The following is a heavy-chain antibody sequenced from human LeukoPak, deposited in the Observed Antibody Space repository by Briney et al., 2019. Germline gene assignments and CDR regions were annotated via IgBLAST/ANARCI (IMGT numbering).Heavy chain of an antibody. V-gene: IGHV4-4*07. CDR1: GGSISSSY. CDR2: AYTSGST. J-gene: IGHJ4*02. Sequence: PSEXLSLTCTVSGGSISSSYWSWIRQPAGKGLEWIGRAYTSGSTDYNPSLRSRVTMSLDTSKNQLSLILNSVIAADTAVYYCARGIAGGFHFFDYWGQGTLVTVSS. D-gene: IGHD3-16*01. CDR3: ARGIAGGFHFFDY.